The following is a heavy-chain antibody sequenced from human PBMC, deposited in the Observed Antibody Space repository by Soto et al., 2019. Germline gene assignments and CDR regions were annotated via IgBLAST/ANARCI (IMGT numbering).Heavy chain of an antibody. J-gene: IGHJ3*01. CDR2: IYWDDDD. Sequence: QITLKESGPPVVKATQTLTLTCTFSGFSLNTYGVGVAWIRQPPGKALEWLALIYWDDDDRYSPSLRSRLTITKDTSKNQVVLTITNMDPMDTATYYCAHRRKDSGSHNAFDVWGQGTMVTVSS. D-gene: IGHD3-22*01. CDR3: AHRRKDSGSHNAFDV. V-gene: IGHV2-5*02. CDR1: GFSLNTYGVG.